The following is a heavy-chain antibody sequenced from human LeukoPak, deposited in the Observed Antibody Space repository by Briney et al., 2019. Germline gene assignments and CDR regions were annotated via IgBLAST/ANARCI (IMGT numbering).Heavy chain of an antibody. D-gene: IGHD1-1*01. CDR3: ASFTTGTTWHY. J-gene: IGHJ4*02. V-gene: IGHV1-69*06. Sequence: SVKVSCKASGGTFSSYAISWVRQAPGQGLEWMGGIIPIFGTANYAQKSQGRVTITADKSTSTAYMELSSLRSEDTAVYYCASFTTGTTWHYWGQGTLVTVSS. CDR2: IIPIFGTA. CDR1: GGTFSSYA.